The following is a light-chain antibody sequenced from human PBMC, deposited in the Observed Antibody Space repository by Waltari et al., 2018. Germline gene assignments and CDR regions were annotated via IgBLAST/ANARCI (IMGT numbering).Light chain of an antibody. Sequence: CRASRAVGTYLACYQQKPGQPPRLLIFDASSRSTGIPAKFRGSGSGTDFTLTVSNLEPEDFAVYFCQQRSSWPYTFGQGTRLEI. V-gene: IGKV3-11*01. J-gene: IGKJ2*01. CDR1: RAVGTY. CDR3: QQRSSWPYT. CDR2: DAS.